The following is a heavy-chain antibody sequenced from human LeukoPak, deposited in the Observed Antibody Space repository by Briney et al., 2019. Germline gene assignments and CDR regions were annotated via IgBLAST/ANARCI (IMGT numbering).Heavy chain of an antibody. CDR2: ISSSSSTI. D-gene: IGHD3-9*01. J-gene: IGHJ4*02. Sequence: PGGSLRLSCAASGFTFSSYSMTWVRQAPGKGLEWVSYISSSSSTIYYADSVKGRFTISRDNAKNSLYLQMNSLRAEDTAAYYCARDPQGAFFILGSGFPERNFDYWGQGTLVTVSS. CDR3: ARDPQGAFFILGSGFPERNFDY. CDR1: GFTFSSYS. V-gene: IGHV3-48*01.